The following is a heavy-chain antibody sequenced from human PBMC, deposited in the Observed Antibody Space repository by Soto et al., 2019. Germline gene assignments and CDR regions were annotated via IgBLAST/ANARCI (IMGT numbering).Heavy chain of an antibody. V-gene: IGHV3-48*03. CDR1: GFTFSSYE. CDR3: ARSAPDYYDSSGQLDY. Sequence: PGGSLRLSCAASGFTFSSYEMNWVRQAPGKGLEWVSYISSSGSTIYYADSVKGRFTISRDNAKNSLYLQMNSLRAEDTAVYYCARSAPDYYDSSGQLDYWGQGTLVTVSS. J-gene: IGHJ4*02. CDR2: ISSSGSTI. D-gene: IGHD3-22*01.